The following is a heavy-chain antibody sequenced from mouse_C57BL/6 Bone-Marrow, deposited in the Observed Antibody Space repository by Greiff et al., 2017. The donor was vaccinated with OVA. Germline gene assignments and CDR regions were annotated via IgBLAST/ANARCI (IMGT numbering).Heavy chain of an antibody. V-gene: IGHV1-9*01. D-gene: IGHD1-1*01. J-gene: IGHJ1*03. Sequence: SGAELMKPGASVKLSCKATGYTFTGYWIEWVKQRPGHGLEWIGEILPGSGSTNYNEKFKGKATFTADTSSNTAYMQLSSLTTEDSAIYYCARRGAYGSSYVYWYFDVWGTGTTVTVSS. CDR2: ILPGSGST. CDR1: GYTFTGYW. CDR3: ARRGAYGSSYVYWYFDV.